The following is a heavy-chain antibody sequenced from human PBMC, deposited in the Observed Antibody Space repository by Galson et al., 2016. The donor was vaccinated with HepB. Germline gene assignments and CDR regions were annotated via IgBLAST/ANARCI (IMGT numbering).Heavy chain of an antibody. CDR3: ARANCGGDCYFPAFDY. CDR1: GYTFTSYY. Sequence: SVKVSCKASGYTFTSYYMHWLRQAPGQGLEWMGIIDPSGDRTSYPQKFQGRVTMTRDTSTSTVYMELSSLRSEDTAVYYCARANCGGDCYFPAFDYWGQGTLVTVSS. D-gene: IGHD2-21*02. J-gene: IGHJ4*02. V-gene: IGHV1-46*01. CDR2: IDPSGDRT.